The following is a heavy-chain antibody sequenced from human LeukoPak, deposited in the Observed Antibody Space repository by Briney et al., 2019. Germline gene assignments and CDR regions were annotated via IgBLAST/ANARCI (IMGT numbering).Heavy chain of an antibody. Sequence: GPSLSLSCAASGFTFSSYAMSWVRQAPGKGLEWVSAISGSGGSTYYAHSVKGRFTISRDNSKHTLYLQMNSPRAEDTAVYYCAEDAHIVVVNTHIDYWGQGTLVTVSS. CDR2: ISGSGGST. D-gene: IGHD2-21*01. CDR1: GFTFSSYA. CDR3: AEDAHIVVVNTHIDY. V-gene: IGHV3-23*01. J-gene: IGHJ4*02.